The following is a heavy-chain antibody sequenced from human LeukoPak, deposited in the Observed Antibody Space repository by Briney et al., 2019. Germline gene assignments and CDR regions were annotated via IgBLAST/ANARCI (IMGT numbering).Heavy chain of an antibody. CDR2: IDYSGSA. Sequence: PSETLSLTCTVSGGSVSSGSYYWSWIRQPPGKGLEWIGYIDYSGSANYNPSLKSRVTISVDTSKNQFSLRLSSVTAADTAVYYCARDGYYGSSGYRQWLDYWGQGTLVTVSS. CDR1: GGSVSSGSYY. D-gene: IGHD3-22*01. CDR3: ARDGYYGSSGYRQWLDY. J-gene: IGHJ4*02. V-gene: IGHV4-61*01.